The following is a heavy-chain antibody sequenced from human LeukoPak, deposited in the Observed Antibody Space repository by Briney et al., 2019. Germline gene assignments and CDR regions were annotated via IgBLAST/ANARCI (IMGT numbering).Heavy chain of an antibody. D-gene: IGHD3-10*01. Sequence: SETLSLTCTVSGGSISSSSYYWGWIRQPPGKGLEWIGSIYYSGSTYYNPSLKSRVTISVDTSKNQFSLKLSSVTAADTAVYYCARHSITMVRGVNWFDPWGRGTLVTVSS. CDR3: ARHSITMVRGVNWFDP. CDR2: IYYSGST. J-gene: IGHJ5*02. V-gene: IGHV4-39*01. CDR1: GGSISSSSYY.